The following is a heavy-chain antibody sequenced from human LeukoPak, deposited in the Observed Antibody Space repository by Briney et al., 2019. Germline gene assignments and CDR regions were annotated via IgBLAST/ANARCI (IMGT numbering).Heavy chain of an antibody. V-gene: IGHV1-18*01. J-gene: IGHJ5*02. D-gene: IGHD2-2*01. CDR2: ISAYNGNT. CDR3: ARDYCSSTSCYVAFDP. CDR1: GYTFTSYG. Sequence: GASVKVSCKASGYTFTSYGISWVRQAPGQGLEWMGWISAYNGNTNYAQKLQGRVTMTKDTPTSTAYMELRSLRSDDTAVYYCARDYCSSTSCYVAFDPWGQGTLVTVSS.